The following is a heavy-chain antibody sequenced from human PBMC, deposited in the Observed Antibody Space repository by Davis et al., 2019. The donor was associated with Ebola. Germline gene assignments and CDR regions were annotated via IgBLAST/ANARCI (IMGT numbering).Heavy chain of an antibody. CDR1: GFSFSNYA. V-gene: IGHV3-23*01. D-gene: IGHD3-16*01. Sequence: GESLKISCAASGFSFSNYAMSWVRQAPGKGLQWVSAISGGAGGTYYADSVKGRFTISRDNYKNTPYLQMNSLRAEDTAVYYCAKSGGLRLGVDYWGQGTLVTVSS. CDR3: AKSGGLRLGVDY. CDR2: ISGGAGGT. J-gene: IGHJ4*02.